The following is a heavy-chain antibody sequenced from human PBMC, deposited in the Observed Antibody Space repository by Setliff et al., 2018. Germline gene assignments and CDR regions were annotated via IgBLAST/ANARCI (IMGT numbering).Heavy chain of an antibody. V-gene: IGHV5-51*01. CDR2: VFSGDSDT. CDR1: GYRFTTYW. CDR3: ARLGAPASHDAFDI. J-gene: IGHJ3*02. D-gene: IGHD6-25*01. Sequence: GESLKISCKGSGYRFTTYWIGWVRQMPGKGLEWMGIVFSGDSDTRYSPSFQGQVTMSADKSINTAYQQWSSLKASDTAMYYCARLGAPASHDAFDIWGQGTMVTVSS.